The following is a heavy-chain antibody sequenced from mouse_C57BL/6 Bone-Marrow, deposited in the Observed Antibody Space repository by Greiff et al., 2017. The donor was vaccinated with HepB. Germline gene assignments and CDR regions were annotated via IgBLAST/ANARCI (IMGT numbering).Heavy chain of an antibody. J-gene: IGHJ4*01. CDR3: ARYDYDRGYYAMDY. CDR1: GFSLTSYG. CDR2: IWSGGST. D-gene: IGHD2-4*01. V-gene: IGHV2-2*01. Sequence: VKLQESGPGLVQPSQSLSITCTVSGFSLTSYGVHWVRQSPGKGLEWLGVIWSGGSTDYNAAFISRLSISKDNSKSQVFFKMNSLQADDTAIYYCARYDYDRGYYAMDYWGQGTSVTVSS.